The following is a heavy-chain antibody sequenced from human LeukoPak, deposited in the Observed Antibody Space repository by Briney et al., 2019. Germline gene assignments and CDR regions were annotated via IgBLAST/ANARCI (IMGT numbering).Heavy chain of an antibody. V-gene: IGHV1-2*02. CDR2: INPNSGGT. J-gene: IGHJ4*02. Sequence: ASVKVSCKASGYTFTGYYMHWVRQAPGQGLEWMGWINPNSGGTNYAQKFQGRVTMTRDTSISTAYMELSRLRSDDTAVYYCARVDSRGYEHDYWGQGTLVTVSS. CDR3: ARVDSRGYEHDY. D-gene: IGHD3-3*01. CDR1: GYTFTGYY.